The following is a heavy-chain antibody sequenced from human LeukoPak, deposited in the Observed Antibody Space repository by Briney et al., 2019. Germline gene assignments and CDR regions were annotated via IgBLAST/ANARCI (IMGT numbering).Heavy chain of an antibody. J-gene: IGHJ4*02. V-gene: IGHV4-59*11. D-gene: IGHD2-8*01. Sequence: SETLSLTCNVSGVSISSHYWSWLRQPPGKGLEWIGYRYHNGNSNYNPSLRSRVTVSIDMSKSQVSLSLNSVTAADTAVYYCARMVFGITTGYYHDSWGQGTLVTVSS. CDR1: GVSISSHY. CDR2: RYHNGNS. CDR3: ARMVFGITTGYYHDS.